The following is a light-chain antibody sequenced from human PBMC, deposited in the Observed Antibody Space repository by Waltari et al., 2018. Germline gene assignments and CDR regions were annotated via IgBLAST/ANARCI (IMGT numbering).Light chain of an antibody. CDR3: SSFTTTSTWV. Sequence: QSALTQPASVSGSPGQSITISCSGTSSDVGAYSYVSWYQHHPGTAPKLMIFEVSNRPSGVSDRFSGSKSGNTASLTIFGLHAEDEADYYCSSFTTTSTWVFGVGTKLTVL. J-gene: IGLJ3*02. CDR1: SSDVGAYSY. V-gene: IGLV2-14*01. CDR2: EVS.